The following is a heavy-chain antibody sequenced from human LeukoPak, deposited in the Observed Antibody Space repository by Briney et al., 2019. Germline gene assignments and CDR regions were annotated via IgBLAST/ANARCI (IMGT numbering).Heavy chain of an antibody. CDR1: GGSFSGYY. J-gene: IGHJ5*02. CDR2: INHSGST. Sequence: SETLSLTCDVYGGSFSGYYWSWIRQPPGKGLEWIGEINHSGSTNYRPSLKSRVTISVDTSKKQFSLKLSSVTAADTAVYYCARGGLLVFDPWGQGTLVTVSS. V-gene: IGHV4-34*01. CDR3: ARGGLLVFDP. D-gene: IGHD2-21*01.